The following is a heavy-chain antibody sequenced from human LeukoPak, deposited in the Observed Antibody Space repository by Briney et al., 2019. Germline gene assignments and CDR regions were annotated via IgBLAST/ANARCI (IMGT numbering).Heavy chain of an antibody. D-gene: IGHD2-2*01. CDR3: ARGRVGNQLRHNTYYYYGMDV. V-gene: IGHV4-34*01. CDR1: GGSFSGYY. Sequence: SETLSLTCAVYGGSFSGYYWSWIRQPPGKGLEWIGEINHSGSTNYNPSLKSRVTISVDTSKNQFSLKLSSVTAADTAVNYCARGRVGNQLRHNTYYYYGMDVWGQGTTVTVSS. J-gene: IGHJ6*02. CDR2: INHSGST.